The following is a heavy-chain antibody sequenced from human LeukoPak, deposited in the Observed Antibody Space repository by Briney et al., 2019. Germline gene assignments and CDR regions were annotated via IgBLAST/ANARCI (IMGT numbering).Heavy chain of an antibody. Sequence: ASVKVSCKASGGTFSSYAISWVRQAPGQGLEWMGGIIPIFGTANYAQKFQGRVTITADESTSTAYMELSSLRSEDTAVYYCARDIEYYYGSGSYTGYYYYYYGMDVWGKGTTVTVSS. CDR2: IIPIFGTA. CDR3: ARDIEYYYGSGSYTGYYYYYYGMDV. CDR1: GGTFSSYA. J-gene: IGHJ6*04. D-gene: IGHD3-10*01. V-gene: IGHV1-69*13.